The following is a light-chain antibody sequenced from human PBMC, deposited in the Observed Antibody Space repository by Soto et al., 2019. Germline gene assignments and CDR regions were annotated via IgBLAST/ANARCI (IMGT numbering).Light chain of an antibody. J-gene: IGKJ5*01. Sequence: DIVMTQTPLSLSVTPGQPASISCKSSQSFLHSDGNTYLSWLQQRPGQPPRLLIYKVSNRFSAVPDRFSGSGTGTDFTLKIARVEAEDVGVYYCMQATQFPLTFGQGTRLEI. CDR3: MQATQFPLT. V-gene: IGKV2-24*01. CDR2: KVS. CDR1: QSFLHSDGNTY.